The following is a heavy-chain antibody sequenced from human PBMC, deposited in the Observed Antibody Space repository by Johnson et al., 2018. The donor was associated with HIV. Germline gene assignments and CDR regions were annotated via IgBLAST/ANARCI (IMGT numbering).Heavy chain of an antibody. CDR3: ARDPHGGYCSSSSCYGGDAFDI. V-gene: IGHV3-30*02. CDR2: IRYDGSNK. CDR1: GFSFSDYY. D-gene: IGHD2-2*01. Sequence: QVQLLESGGGLVQPGGSLRLSCAASGFSFSDYYMSWVRQAPGKGLEWVAFIRYDGSNKYYADSVKGRFTISRDKNTLYLQMNNLRVEDTAVYYCARDPHGGYCSSSSCYGGDAFDIWGQGTMVIVS. J-gene: IGHJ3*02.